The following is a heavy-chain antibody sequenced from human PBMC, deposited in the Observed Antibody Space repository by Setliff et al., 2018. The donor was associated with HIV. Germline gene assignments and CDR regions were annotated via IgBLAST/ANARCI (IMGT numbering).Heavy chain of an antibody. CDR2: IKQDGSEK. CDR3: AKGFRPVDTALVSGPTY. Sequence: GGSLRLSCAASGFTFSTYWMSWVRQAPGKGLEWVANIKQDGSEKYYVDSVKGRFTISRDNAKSTLYLQMNNLRADDTAIYYCAKGFRPVDTALVSGPTYWGQGIRVTVSS. J-gene: IGHJ4*02. CDR1: GFTFSTYW. V-gene: IGHV3-7*03. D-gene: IGHD5-18*01.